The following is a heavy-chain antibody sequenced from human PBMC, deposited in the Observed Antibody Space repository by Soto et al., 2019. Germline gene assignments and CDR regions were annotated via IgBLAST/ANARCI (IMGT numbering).Heavy chain of an antibody. D-gene: IGHD3-10*01. CDR3: ARGVGSGSYYNQYNWFDP. CDR2: INVYNGNT. V-gene: IGHV1-18*01. Sequence: GASVKVSCKASGCTFTNYVISWVRQAPGQGLEWMGWINVYNGNTKYAQKVQGRVTMTTDTSTSTAYMELRSLRSDDTAVYYCARGVGSGSYYNQYNWFDPWGQGTLVTVSS. CDR1: GCTFTNYV. J-gene: IGHJ5*02.